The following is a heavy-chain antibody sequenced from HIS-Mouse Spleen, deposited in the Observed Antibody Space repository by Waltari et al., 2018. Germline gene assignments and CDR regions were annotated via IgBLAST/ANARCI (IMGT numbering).Heavy chain of an antibody. Sequence: LQLQESGPGLVKPSETLSLTCTVPGGPISRRSYYWGWIRQPPGKGLEWIGSIYYSGSTYYNPSLKSRVTISVDTSKNQFSLKLSSVTAADTAVYYCAREIPYSSSWYDWYFDLWGRGTLVTVSS. CDR2: IYYSGST. J-gene: IGHJ2*01. CDR1: GGPISRRSYY. V-gene: IGHV4-39*07. D-gene: IGHD6-13*01. CDR3: AREIPYSSSWYDWYFDL.